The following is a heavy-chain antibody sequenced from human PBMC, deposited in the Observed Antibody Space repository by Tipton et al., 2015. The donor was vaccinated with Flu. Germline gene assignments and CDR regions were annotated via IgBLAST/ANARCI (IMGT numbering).Heavy chain of an antibody. CDR1: GGSISSSSFY. V-gene: IGHV4-39*07. CDR2: MYYSGST. Sequence: TLSLTCTISGGSISSSSFYWGWIRQSPGKGLEWIGSMYYSGSTYYNPSLKSRVTISVDTSNNQFSLQLHSVTAADTAVNYGAGGYRIYCFDQRGQGTLVTVSS. D-gene: IGHD5-18*01. J-gene: IGHJ4*02. CDR3: AGGYRIYCFDQ.